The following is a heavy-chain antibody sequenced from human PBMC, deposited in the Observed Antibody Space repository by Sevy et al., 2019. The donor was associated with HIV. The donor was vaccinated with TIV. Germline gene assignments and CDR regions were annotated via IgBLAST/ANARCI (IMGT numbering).Heavy chain of an antibody. J-gene: IGHJ3*02. V-gene: IGHV3-23*01. D-gene: IGHD6-25*01. CDR3: ARNLSPSGAFDI. Sequence: GGSLRLSCAASGLTFSNYVMSWVRQAPGKGLEWLSVISGSSGTTYAAESVKGRFTISRDNSKNTLYLHMSSLGAVDTAVYYCARNLSPSGAFDIWGQGTRVTVSS. CDR1: GLTFSNYV. CDR2: ISGSSGTT.